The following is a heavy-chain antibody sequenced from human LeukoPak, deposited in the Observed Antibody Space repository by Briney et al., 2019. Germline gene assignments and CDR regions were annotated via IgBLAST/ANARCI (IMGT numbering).Heavy chain of an antibody. Sequence: PGGSLRLSCAASGFTFDDYAMHWVRHAPGKGLEWVSGISWNSGSIGYADSVKGRFTISRDNAKNSLYLQMNGLRAEDTALYYCAXDLXQWLVRSAFDIWGQGTMVTVSS. CDR3: AXDLXQWLVRSAFDI. CDR1: GFTFDDYA. V-gene: IGHV3-9*01. D-gene: IGHD6-19*01. CDR2: ISWNSGSI. J-gene: IGHJ3*02.